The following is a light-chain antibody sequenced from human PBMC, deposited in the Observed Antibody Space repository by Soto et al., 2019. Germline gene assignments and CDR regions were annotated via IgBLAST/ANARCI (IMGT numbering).Light chain of an antibody. Sequence: EIVLTQSPDTLSLSPGERATLSCRASQSVSSSYLAWYQQKPGQAPRLLISGASSRATGIPDRFSGSGSGTDFTLIISRLEPEDFAVYYCQQYGDSLLTFGQGTKVDIK. CDR1: QSVSSSY. CDR3: QQYGDSLLT. V-gene: IGKV3-20*01. CDR2: GAS. J-gene: IGKJ1*01.